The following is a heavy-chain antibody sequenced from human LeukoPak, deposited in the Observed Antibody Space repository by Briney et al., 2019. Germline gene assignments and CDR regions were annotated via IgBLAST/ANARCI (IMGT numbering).Heavy chain of an antibody. CDR3: ARTWGYYYYYMDV. Sequence: EATETLSLTCTVSGGSISSSSYYWGWIRQPPGKGLEWIGSIYYSGSTYYNPSLKSRVTISVDTSKNQFSLKLSSVTAADTAVYYCARTWGYYYYYMDVWGKGTTVTVSS. V-gene: IGHV4-39*07. D-gene: IGHD7-27*01. J-gene: IGHJ6*03. CDR1: GGSISSSSYY. CDR2: IYYSGST.